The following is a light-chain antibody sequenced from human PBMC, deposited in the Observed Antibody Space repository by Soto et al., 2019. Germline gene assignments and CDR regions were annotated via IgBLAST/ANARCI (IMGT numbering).Light chain of an antibody. CDR3: ATWDASLNVPV. V-gene: IGLV1-44*01. Sequence: QAVVTQPPSVSGTPGQRVTISCSGSSSNIGTYTVNWYQQLPGTATKLIIYSRDQRPSGVPDRFSASKSGTSASLAISGLQSEDEADYYCATWDASLNVPVFGGGTKLTVL. CDR2: SRD. CDR1: SSNIGTYT. J-gene: IGLJ3*02.